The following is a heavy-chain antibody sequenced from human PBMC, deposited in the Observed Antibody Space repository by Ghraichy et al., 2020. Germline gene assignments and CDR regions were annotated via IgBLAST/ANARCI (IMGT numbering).Heavy chain of an antibody. V-gene: IGHV3-21*01. D-gene: IGHD3-10*01. CDR2: ISSSSIYI. J-gene: IGHJ4*02. Sequence: GGSLRLSCAASGFTFSSYSMNWVRQAPGRGLEWVSSISSSSIYIYSAASVKGRFTISRDNAKNSLYLQMNSLRAEDTAVYYCARPLLGSGSYYDFDYLGQGPLVTVSS. CDR3: ARPLLGSGSYYDFDY. CDR1: GFTFSSYS.